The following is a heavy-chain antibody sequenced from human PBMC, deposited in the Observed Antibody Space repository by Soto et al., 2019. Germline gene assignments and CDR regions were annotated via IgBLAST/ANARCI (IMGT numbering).Heavy chain of an antibody. D-gene: IGHD2-8*01. CDR1: GGSVSNSNYY. J-gene: IGHJ4*02. Sequence: SETLSLTCTVSGGSVSNSNYYWGWIRQSPGKGLEWIGSVYYRGRSYSKSSVKSRVTISVDTSKNQFSLNLNSVTASDPAVDSCVGPRTSVLSQAYLGYCGPGDLIAVSS. V-gene: IGHV4-39*01. CDR2: VYYRGRS. CDR3: VGPRTSVLSQAYLGY.